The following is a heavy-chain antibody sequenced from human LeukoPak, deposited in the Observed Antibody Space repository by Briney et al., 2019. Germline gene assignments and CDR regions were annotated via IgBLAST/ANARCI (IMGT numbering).Heavy chain of an antibody. V-gene: IGHV3-64*01. CDR2: ISSNGGST. J-gene: IGHJ4*02. D-gene: IGHD1-26*01. Sequence: GGSLRLSCAASGFTFSSYAMHWVRQAPGKGLEYVSAISSNGGSTYYANSVKGRFTISRDNSKNTLYLQMGSLRAEDMAVYYCARGGRGIVGATSDYWGQGTLVTVSS. CDR3: ARGGRGIVGATSDY. CDR1: GFTFSSYA.